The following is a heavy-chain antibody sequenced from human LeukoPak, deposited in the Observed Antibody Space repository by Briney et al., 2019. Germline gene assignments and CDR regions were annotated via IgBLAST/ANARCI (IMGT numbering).Heavy chain of an antibody. D-gene: IGHD3-10*01. CDR2: IYHSGST. V-gene: IGHV4-38-2*01. CDR1: GYSISSGYY. CDR3: AFRSITMVRGVIHLFDY. J-gene: IGHJ4*02. Sequence: PSETLSLTCAVSGYSISSGYYWGWIRQPPGKGLEWIGSIYHSGSTYYNPSLKSRVTISVDTSKNQFSLKLSSVTAADTAVYYCAFRSITMVRGVIHLFDYWGQETLVTVSS.